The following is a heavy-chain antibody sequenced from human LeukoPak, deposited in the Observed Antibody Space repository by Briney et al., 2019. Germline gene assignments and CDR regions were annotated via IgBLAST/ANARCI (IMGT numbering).Heavy chain of an antibody. CDR1: GFNFTHAW. Sequence: PGGSLRLSCIISGFNFTHAWMSWVRQAPGKGLEWVSAITGGHYATYNTDSVKGRFTISRDNAKNTLYLQMNSLRADDTATYYCTKDPNGDYIGAFDPWGQGTLVTVSS. CDR3: TKDPNGDYIGAFDP. V-gene: IGHV3-23*01. CDR2: ITGGHYAT. D-gene: IGHD4-17*01. J-gene: IGHJ5*02.